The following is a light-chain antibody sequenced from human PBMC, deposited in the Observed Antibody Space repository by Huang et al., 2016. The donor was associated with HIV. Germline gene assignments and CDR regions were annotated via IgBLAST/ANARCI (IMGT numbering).Light chain of an antibody. Sequence: EIVMTQSPATLSVSPGERASLSCRASQSVSSNVAWYQQKPGQAPRLLIYGASTRANGIPARFSGSGSGTEFTLTISSLQSEDFAVYYCQQYNNWPRTFGQGTKVEIK. CDR1: QSVSSN. V-gene: IGKV3-15*01. J-gene: IGKJ1*01. CDR3: QQYNNWPRT. CDR2: GAS.